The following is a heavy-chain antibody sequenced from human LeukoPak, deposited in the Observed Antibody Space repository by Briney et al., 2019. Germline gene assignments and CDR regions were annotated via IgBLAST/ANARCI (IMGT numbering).Heavy chain of an antibody. V-gene: IGHV3-23*01. CDR3: ARDDEGAPHSFDY. CDR2: ISGSGGST. CDR1: GFTFSSYA. J-gene: IGHJ4*02. D-gene: IGHD1-26*01. Sequence: GGSLRLSCAASGFTFSSYAMSWVRQAPGKGLEWVSAISGSGGSTYYADSVKGRFTISRDNSKNTLYLQMNSLRAEDTAVYYCARDDEGAPHSFDYWGQGTLVTVSS.